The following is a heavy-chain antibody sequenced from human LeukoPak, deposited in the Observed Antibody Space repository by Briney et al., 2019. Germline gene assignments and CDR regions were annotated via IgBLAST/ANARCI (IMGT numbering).Heavy chain of an antibody. V-gene: IGHV1-2*06. CDR2: INPNSGGT. Sequence: GASVKVSCKASGYTFTDYYMHWVRQAPGQGLEWMGRINPNSGGTNYAQKFQGRVTMTRDTSISTAYMELSSLRSEDTAVYYCACEMATINYWGQGTLVTVSS. J-gene: IGHJ4*02. CDR1: GYTFTDYY. D-gene: IGHD5-24*01. CDR3: ACEMATINY.